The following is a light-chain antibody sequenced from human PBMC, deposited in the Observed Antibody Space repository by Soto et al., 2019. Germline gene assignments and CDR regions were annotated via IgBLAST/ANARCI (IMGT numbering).Light chain of an antibody. V-gene: IGKV3-20*01. Sequence: ETVLAQSPGTLSLSPGERATLSCRASQSVSSSFLAWYQQKPGQAPRLLIYGASSRAPGIPDRFSGSGSGTDFTLTISRLEPEDFAVYYCHQLGRSPQTFGQGTKVEIK. CDR2: GAS. CDR3: HQLGRSPQT. J-gene: IGKJ1*01. CDR1: QSVSSSF.